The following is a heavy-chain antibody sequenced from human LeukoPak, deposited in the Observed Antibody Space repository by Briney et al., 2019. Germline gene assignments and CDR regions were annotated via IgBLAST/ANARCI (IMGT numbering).Heavy chain of an antibody. V-gene: IGHV4-34*01. CDR3: ARGCVRWLVRGGYFDY. J-gene: IGHJ4*02. CDR1: GGSFSGYY. D-gene: IGHD6-19*01. CDR2: INHSGST. Sequence: ASETLSLTCAVYGGSFSGYYWSWIRQPPGKGLEWIGEINHSGSTNYNPSLKSRVTISVDTSKDQFSLKLSSVTAADTAVYYCARGCVRWLVRGGYFDYWGQGTLVTVSS.